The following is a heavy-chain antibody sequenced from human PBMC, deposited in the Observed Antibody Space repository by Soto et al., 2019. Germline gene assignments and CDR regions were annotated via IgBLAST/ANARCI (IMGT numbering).Heavy chain of an antibody. V-gene: IGHV5-10-1*01. CDR3: ARLSQSTAMLNFDY. D-gene: IGHD5-18*01. J-gene: IGHJ4*02. Sequence: PGESLKISCKGSGYSFTNYWITWVRQMPGKGLEWMGRIDPSDSYTNYSPSFQGHVTISTDKSISTAYLQWSSLKASDSAMYYCARLSQSTAMLNFDYWGQGTLVTVSS. CDR2: IDPSDSYT. CDR1: GYSFTNYW.